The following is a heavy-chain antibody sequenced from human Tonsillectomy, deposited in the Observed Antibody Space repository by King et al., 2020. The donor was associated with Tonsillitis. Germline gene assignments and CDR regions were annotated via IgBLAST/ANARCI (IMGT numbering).Heavy chain of an antibody. D-gene: IGHD3-22*01. CDR3: ARGGHYYDSSGYYYDAYFDY. CDR1: GGSISSYY. Sequence: QLQESGPGLVKPSETLSLTCTVSGGSISSYYWSWIRQPAGKGLEWIGRIYTSGSTNYNPSLKSRVTMSVDTSKNQFSLKLSSVTAADTAVYYCARGGHYYDSSGYYYDAYFDYWGQGTLVTVSS. V-gene: IGHV4-4*07. CDR2: IYTSGST. J-gene: IGHJ4*02.